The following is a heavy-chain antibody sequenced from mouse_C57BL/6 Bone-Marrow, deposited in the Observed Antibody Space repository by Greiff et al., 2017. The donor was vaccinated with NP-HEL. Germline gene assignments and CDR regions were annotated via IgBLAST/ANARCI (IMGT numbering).Heavy chain of an antibody. CDR1: GFTFSDYY. CDR2: ISNGGGST. V-gene: IGHV5-12*01. Sequence: DVMLVESGGGLVQPGGSLKLSCAASGFTFSDYYMYWVRQTPEKRLEWVAYISNGGGSTYYPDTVKGRFTISRDNAKNTLYLQMSRLKSEDTAMYYCARQGYDGLYYYAMDYWGQGTSVTVSS. J-gene: IGHJ4*01. D-gene: IGHD2-3*01. CDR3: ARQGYDGLYYYAMDY.